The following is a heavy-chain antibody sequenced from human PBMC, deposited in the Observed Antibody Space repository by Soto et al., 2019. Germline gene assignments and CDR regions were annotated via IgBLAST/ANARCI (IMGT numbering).Heavy chain of an antibody. J-gene: IGHJ4*02. CDR1: GGSINTSPYY. V-gene: IGHV4-39*07. CDR3: ARGQYCSSTSCYGYLDY. D-gene: IGHD2-2*01. Sequence: SETLSLTCTVSGGSINTSPYYWGWIRQPPGKGMEWLGSVFYTARAYYNPSLKSRVTIAVDTSKNQFSLKLSSVTAADTAVYYCARGQYCSSTSCYGYLDYWGQGTLVTVSS. CDR2: VFYTARA.